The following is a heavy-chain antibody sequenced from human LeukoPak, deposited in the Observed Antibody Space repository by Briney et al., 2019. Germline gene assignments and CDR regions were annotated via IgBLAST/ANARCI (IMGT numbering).Heavy chain of an antibody. CDR1: GYTFTSYD. J-gene: IGHJ4*02. V-gene: IGHV1-8*02. Sequence: GSVKVSCKASGYTFTSYDINWVRQATGQGLEWMGWMNPNSGDTGYAQNFQGRVTMTRDTSINTAYMELSSLRSEDTAVYYCARTPRNGYIEGYWGQGTLVTVSS. CDR3: ARTPRNGYIEGY. D-gene: IGHD5-24*01. CDR2: MNPNSGDT.